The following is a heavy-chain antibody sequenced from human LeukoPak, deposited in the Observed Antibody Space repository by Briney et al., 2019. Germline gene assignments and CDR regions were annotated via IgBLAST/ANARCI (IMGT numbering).Heavy chain of an antibody. CDR1: GYSISSGYH. CDR2: IHHSGTT. J-gene: IGHJ3*02. CDR3: ARKLGVITRDAYDI. Sequence: SETLSLTCAVSGYSISSGYHWGWIRQPPGKGLEWIGYIHHSGTTDYNPSLKSRVIILVDTTKNQFSLKVGSLTAADTAVYYCARKLGVITRDAYDIWGQGTMVIVSS. V-gene: IGHV4-38-2*01. D-gene: IGHD3-3*01.